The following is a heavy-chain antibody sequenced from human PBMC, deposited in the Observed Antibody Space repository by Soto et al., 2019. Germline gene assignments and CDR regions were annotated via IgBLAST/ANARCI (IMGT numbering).Heavy chain of an antibody. D-gene: IGHD1-26*01. CDR1: GYSFTSLD. CDR3: ARGVSAGVDY. J-gene: IGHJ4*02. Sequence: QVQLVQSGAEVREPGASVKVSCKASGYSFTSLDINWVRQTARQGLEWMGWREPSTGRTGYAQKFQGRVTMTRDTSINTAYMELTTLTSDDTAFYYCARGVSAGVDYWGQGTLVIVSS. CDR2: REPSTGRT. V-gene: IGHV1-8*01.